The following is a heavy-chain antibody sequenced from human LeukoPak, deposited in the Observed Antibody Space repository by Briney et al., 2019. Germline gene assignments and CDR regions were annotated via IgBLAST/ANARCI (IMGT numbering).Heavy chain of an antibody. V-gene: IGHV3-20*04. Sequence: GGSLRLSCAASGFTFDDYGMSWVRQAPGKGLEWVSGINWNGGSTGHADSVKGRFTISRDNAKNSLYLQMNSLRAEDTALYYCARGGYSGSCYEDFDYWGQGTLVTVSS. CDR2: INWNGGST. CDR1: GFTFDDYG. J-gene: IGHJ4*02. CDR3: ARGGYSGSCYEDFDY. D-gene: IGHD1-26*01.